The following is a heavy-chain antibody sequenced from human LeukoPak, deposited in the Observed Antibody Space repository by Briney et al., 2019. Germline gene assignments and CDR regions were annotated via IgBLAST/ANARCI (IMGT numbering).Heavy chain of an antibody. CDR2: IYHSGST. J-gene: IGHJ4*02. Sequence: SETLSLTCAVSGGSTSSGGYSWSWIRQPPGKGLEWIGYIYHSGSTYYNPSLKSRVTISVDRSKNQFSLKLSSVTAADTAVYYCARGNHRHSTVTTFDYWGQGTLVTVSS. D-gene: IGHD4-17*01. CDR1: GGSTSSGGYS. V-gene: IGHV4-30-2*01. CDR3: ARGNHRHSTVTTFDY.